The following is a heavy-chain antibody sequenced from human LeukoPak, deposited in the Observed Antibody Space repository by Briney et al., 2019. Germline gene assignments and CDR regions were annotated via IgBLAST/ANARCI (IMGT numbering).Heavy chain of an antibody. CDR3: ASRKLGNDY. Sequence: GSLSLSCAASGFTFDDYGMSWVRQAPGKGLEWIGSIYHSGSTYYNPSLKSRVTISVDTSKNQFSLKLISVTAADTAVYYCASRKLGNDYWGQGTLVTVSS. V-gene: IGHV4-38-2*01. CDR2: IYHSGST. D-gene: IGHD7-27*01. CDR1: GFTFDDYG. J-gene: IGHJ4*02.